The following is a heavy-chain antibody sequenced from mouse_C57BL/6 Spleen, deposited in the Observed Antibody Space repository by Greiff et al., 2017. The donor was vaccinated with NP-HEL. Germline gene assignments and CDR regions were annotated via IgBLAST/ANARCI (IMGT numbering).Heavy chain of an antibody. CDR1: GYTFTSYW. J-gene: IGHJ3*01. V-gene: IGHV1-50*01. D-gene: IGHD2-2*01. CDR2: IDPSDSYT. Sequence: QVQLQQPGAELVKPWASVKLSCKASGYTFTSYWMQWVKQRPGQGLEWIGEIDPSDSYTNYNQKFKGKATLTVDTSSSTAYMQLSSLTSEDSAVYYCAKGLGAYWGQGTLVTVSA. CDR3: AKGLGAY.